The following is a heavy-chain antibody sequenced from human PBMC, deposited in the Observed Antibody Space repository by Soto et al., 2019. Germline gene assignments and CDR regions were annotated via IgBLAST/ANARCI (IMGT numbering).Heavy chain of an antibody. CDR2: INHSGST. D-gene: IGHD3-9*01. Sequence: QVQLQQWGAGRLKPSETLSLTCAVYGGSFSGYYWSWIRQPPGKGLEWIGEINHSGSTNYNPSLKSRVTISVDTSKNPFSMKLSSVTAADTAVYYCARARTSSYYDILTGYYHYWGQGTLVTVSS. CDR1: GGSFSGYY. V-gene: IGHV4-34*01. CDR3: ARARTSSYYDILTGYYHY. J-gene: IGHJ4*02.